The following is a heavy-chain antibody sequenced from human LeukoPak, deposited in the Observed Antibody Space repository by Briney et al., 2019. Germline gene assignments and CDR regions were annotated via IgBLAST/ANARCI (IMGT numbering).Heavy chain of an antibody. CDR1: DYSITSGYY. D-gene: IGHD2-2*01. Sequence: PSETLSLTCTVSDYSITSGYYWGWIRQPPGKGLEWIGSIYHSGSIYHSGNTYYNPSLKSRVTMSVDTSKNQFSLELSSVTAADTAVYYCARGGRLGYCSSTSCWGPYMDVWGKGTTVTVSS. CDR3: ARGGRLGYCSSTSCWGPYMDV. V-gene: IGHV4-38-2*02. J-gene: IGHJ6*03. CDR2: IYHSGNT.